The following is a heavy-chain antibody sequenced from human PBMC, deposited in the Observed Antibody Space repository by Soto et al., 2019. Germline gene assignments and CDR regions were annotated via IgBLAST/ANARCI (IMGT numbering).Heavy chain of an antibody. D-gene: IGHD3-10*01. Sequence: QVQLVESGGDLVKPGGSLRLSCAASGFTFTDYYMSWLRQAPGQGLQWLSYISGSTDYLNYADSVKGRFTISRDNAKNLLYLQMTSQRADDTAVYYCARDLGLSSSNYFDFWGQGTLVTVSS. CDR2: ISGSTDYL. CDR1: GFTFTDYY. CDR3: ARDLGLSSSNYFDF. V-gene: IGHV3-11*05. J-gene: IGHJ4*02.